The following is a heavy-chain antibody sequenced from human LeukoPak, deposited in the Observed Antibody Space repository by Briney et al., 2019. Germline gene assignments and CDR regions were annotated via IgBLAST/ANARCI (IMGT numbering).Heavy chain of an antibody. J-gene: IGHJ5*02. CDR3: ARRRPDYYDSSGYVHTNNWFDP. V-gene: IGHV1-8*01. CDR1: GYTFTSYD. CDR2: MNPNSGNT. D-gene: IGHD3-22*01. Sequence: GASVKVSCKASGYTFTSYDINWVRQATGQGLEWMGWMNPNSGNTGYAQKFQGRVTMTRNASISTAYMELSSLRSDDTAVYYCARRRPDYYDSSGYVHTNNWFDPWGQGTLVTVSS.